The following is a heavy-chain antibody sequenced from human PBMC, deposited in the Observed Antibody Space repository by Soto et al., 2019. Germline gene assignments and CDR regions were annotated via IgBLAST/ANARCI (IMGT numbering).Heavy chain of an antibody. CDR2: INPNRGGT. CDR3: ASEVGTASPYYFDY. CDR1: GYTFTGYY. V-gene: IGHV1-2*04. J-gene: IGHJ4*02. Sequence: ASVKVSCKASGYTFTGYYMHWVRQAPGQGLEWMGWINPNRGGTNYAQKFQGWVTMTRDTSISTAYMELSRLRSDDTAVYYCASEVGTASPYYFDYWGQGTLVTVSS. D-gene: IGHD1-1*01.